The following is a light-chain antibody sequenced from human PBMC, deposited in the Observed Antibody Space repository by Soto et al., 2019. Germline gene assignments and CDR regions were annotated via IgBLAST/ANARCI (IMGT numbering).Light chain of an antibody. V-gene: IGLV2-14*03. J-gene: IGLJ3*02. CDR2: DVS. CDR3: SSYTSSSTGV. CDR1: SSDVGAYKY. Sequence: QSALTQPRSVSGSPGQSVTISCTGTSSDVGAYKYVSWYQHYPGEAPKVMIYDVSNRPSGVSNRFSGSKSGNTASLTISGLQAEDEADYYCSSYTSSSTGVFGGGTKVTVL.